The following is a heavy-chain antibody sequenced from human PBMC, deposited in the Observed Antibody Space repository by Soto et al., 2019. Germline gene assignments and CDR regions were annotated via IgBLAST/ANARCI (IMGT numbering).Heavy chain of an antibody. V-gene: IGHV3-23*01. D-gene: IGHD4-4*01. CDR3: AREYYSSLRYYYYYMDV. CDR2: ISGSGGST. Sequence: EVQLLESGGGLVQPGGSLRLSCAASGFTFSSYAMSWVRQAPGKGLEWVSAISGSGGSTYYADSVKGRFTISRDNSKNTLYLQMNSLRAEDTAVYYCAREYYSSLRYYYYYMDVWGKGTTVTVSS. J-gene: IGHJ6*03. CDR1: GFTFSSYA.